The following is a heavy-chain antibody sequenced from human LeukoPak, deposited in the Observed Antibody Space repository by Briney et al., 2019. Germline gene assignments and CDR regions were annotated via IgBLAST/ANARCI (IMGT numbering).Heavy chain of an antibody. Sequence: GGSLRLSCAASGFTFSSYAMNWVRQAPGKGLEWGSYISSGGSTIYYADSVKARFTISRDNAKNSLSLQMNSLRAEDTAVYYCVRDGGVSGYDLLDYWGQGTLVTVSS. CDR2: ISSGGSTI. J-gene: IGHJ4*02. CDR1: GFTFSSYA. D-gene: IGHD5-12*01. V-gene: IGHV3-48*03. CDR3: VRDGGVSGYDLLDY.